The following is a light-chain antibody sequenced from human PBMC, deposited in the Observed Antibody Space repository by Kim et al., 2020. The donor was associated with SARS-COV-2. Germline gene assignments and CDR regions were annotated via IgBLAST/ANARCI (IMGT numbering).Light chain of an antibody. CDR3: QSYDNYNQV. CDR2: GDD. Sequence: NFMLTQPHSVSESPGKMVTISCTRSSGSIASNYVQWYQQRPGSSPTTVIYGDDQRPSGVPDRFSGSIDSSSNSASLTISSLKTEDEAEYYCQSYDNYNQVFGGGTQLTVL. CDR1: SGSIASNY. V-gene: IGLV6-57*01. J-gene: IGLJ3*02.